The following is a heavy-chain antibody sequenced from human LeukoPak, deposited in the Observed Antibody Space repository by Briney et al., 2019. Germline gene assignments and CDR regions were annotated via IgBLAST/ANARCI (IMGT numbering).Heavy chain of an antibody. CDR2: IGGSGDTT. V-gene: IGHV3-23*01. CDR3: AKGNGDSCYAGLDY. D-gene: IGHD2-2*01. Sequence: GGSLRLSCSASRFTFSNYAMTWVRQAPGKGLEWVSCIGGSGDTTYYADSVKGRFTISRDNSRNTLFLQMNSLRGEDTAVYYCAKGNGDSCYAGLDYWGQGTLVTVSS. CDR1: RFTFSNYA. J-gene: IGHJ4*02.